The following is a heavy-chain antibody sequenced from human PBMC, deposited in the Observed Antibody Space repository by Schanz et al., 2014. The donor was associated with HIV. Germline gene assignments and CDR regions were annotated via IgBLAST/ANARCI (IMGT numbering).Heavy chain of an antibody. CDR1: GFTFSNYV. CDR2: ISSSGSST. V-gene: IGHV3-23*04. D-gene: IGHD3-10*01. J-gene: IGHJ6*02. Sequence: EVQLVESGGALVQPGGSLRVSCAPSGFTFSNYVMGWVRQGPGKGLEWVSTISSSGSSTYYADSVKGRFTISRDNSKNTLYLQMNTLRAEDTAVYYCAKGSNYYGLDVWGQGTTVTVS. CDR3: AKGSNYYGLDV.